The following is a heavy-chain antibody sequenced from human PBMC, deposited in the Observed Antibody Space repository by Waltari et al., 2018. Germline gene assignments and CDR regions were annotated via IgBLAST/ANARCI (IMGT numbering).Heavy chain of an antibody. CDR3: AKVKVIGTRYYYGMDV. V-gene: IGHV3-30*18. D-gene: IGHD3-10*01. Sequence: GGVVQPGRSLRLSCAASGFTFSSYGMHWVRQAPGKGLEWVAVISYDGSNKYYADSVKGRFTISRDNSKNTLYLQMNSLRAEDTAVYYCAKVKVIGTRYYYGMDVWGQGTTVTVSS. CDR1: GFTFSSYG. J-gene: IGHJ6*02. CDR2: ISYDGSNK.